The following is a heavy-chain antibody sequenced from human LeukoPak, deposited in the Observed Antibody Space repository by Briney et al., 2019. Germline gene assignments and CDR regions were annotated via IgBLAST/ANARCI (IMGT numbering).Heavy chain of an antibody. CDR1: GFTFSSYA. D-gene: IGHD5-12*01. J-gene: IGHJ4*02. CDR2: ISGSGGST. Sequence: GGSLRLSCAASGFTFSSYAMSWVRQAPGKGLGWVSAISGSGGSTYYADSVKGRFTISRDNSKNTLYLQMNSLRAEDTAVYYCATSGYDEYYFDYWGQGTLVTVSS. CDR3: ATSGYDEYYFDY. V-gene: IGHV3-23*01.